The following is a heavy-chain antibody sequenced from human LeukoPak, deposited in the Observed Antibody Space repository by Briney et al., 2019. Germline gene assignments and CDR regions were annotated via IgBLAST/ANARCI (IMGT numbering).Heavy chain of an antibody. D-gene: IGHD2-8*01. Sequence: ASVKVSCKSFGYNFISYYIHWVRQAPGQDLEWMGISNPSGGSTSYGQKFQDRVTMTRDTSTSTVYMELSSLKSEDTAVYYCAREDVVLVDAVRYCYYGLDVWGQGTTVTVSS. J-gene: IGHJ6*02. V-gene: IGHV1-46*01. CDR2: SNPSGGST. CDR3: AREDVVLVDAVRYCYYGLDV. CDR1: GYNFISYY.